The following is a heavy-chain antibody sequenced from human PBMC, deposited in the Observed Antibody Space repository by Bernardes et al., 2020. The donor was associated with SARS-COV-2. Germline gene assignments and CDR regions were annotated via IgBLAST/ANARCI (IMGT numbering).Heavy chain of an antibody. Sequence: LSLTCTVSGDSMSSYYWSWIRRSPGKGLEWLGYIYADSVRGRFTTSRDNARKSLFLQMDSLRVEDTAVYYCARDTGGTDWRYAFDVWGQGTMVTVSS. CDR1: GDSMSSYY. V-gene: IGHV3-11*06. CDR3: ARDTGGTDWRYAFDV. CDR2: GYI. D-gene: IGHD2-21*02. J-gene: IGHJ3*01.